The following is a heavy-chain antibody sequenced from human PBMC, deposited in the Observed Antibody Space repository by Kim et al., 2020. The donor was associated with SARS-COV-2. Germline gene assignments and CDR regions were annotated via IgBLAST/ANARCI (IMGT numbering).Heavy chain of an antibody. CDR3: ARERVVVVVAATVYDY. Sequence: ASVKVSCKASGYTFTGYYMHWVRQAPGQGLEWMGRINPNSGGTNYAQKFQGRVTMTRDTSISTAYMELSRLRSDDTAVYYCARERVVVVVAATVYDYWGQGTLVTVSS. V-gene: IGHV1-2*06. J-gene: IGHJ4*02. CDR2: INPNSGGT. D-gene: IGHD2-15*01. CDR1: GYTFTGYY.